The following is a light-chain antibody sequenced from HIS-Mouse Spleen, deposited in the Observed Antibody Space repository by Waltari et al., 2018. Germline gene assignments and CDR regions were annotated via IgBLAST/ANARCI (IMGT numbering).Light chain of an antibody. Sequence: IQMTQSPSSLSASTGDRVTITCRASQGISSYLAWYQQKPGKAPKLLIYAASTLQSGVPSRFSGSGSGTDFTLTISCLQSEDFATYYCQQYYSYPPTFGQGTKVEIK. J-gene: IGKJ1*01. CDR1: QGISSY. V-gene: IGKV1-8*01. CDR2: AAS. CDR3: QQYYSYPPT.